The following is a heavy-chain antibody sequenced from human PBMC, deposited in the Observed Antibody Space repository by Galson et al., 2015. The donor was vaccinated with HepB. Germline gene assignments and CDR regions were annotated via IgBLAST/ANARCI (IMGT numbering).Heavy chain of an antibody. J-gene: IGHJ2*01. V-gene: IGHV3-48*02. CDR2: ISSTGTTI. CDR3: VRAAMDTTLFRGNWYFDL. Sequence: SLRLSCAASGFIFSTYTFNWVRRAPGKDLEWISYISSTGTTIYYADSVKGRFTISRDNAENSLSLQMSSLRDEDTAVYYCVRAAMDTTLFRGNWYFDLGGRGTLVPVSS. CDR1: GFIFSTYT. D-gene: IGHD5-24*01.